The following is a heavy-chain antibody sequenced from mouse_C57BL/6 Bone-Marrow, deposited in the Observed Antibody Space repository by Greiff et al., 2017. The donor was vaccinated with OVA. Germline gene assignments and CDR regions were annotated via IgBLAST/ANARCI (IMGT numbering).Heavy chain of an antibody. D-gene: IGHD4-1*01. J-gene: IGHJ2*01. CDR3: ARQVMDWDGVDY. CDR2: IYPGDGDT. CDR1: GYAFSSSW. V-gene: IGHV1-82*01. Sequence: VKLQQSGPELVKPGASVKISCKASGYAFSSSWMNWVKQRPGKGLEWIGRIYPGDGDTNYNGQFMGKATLTADKSSSTAYMQLSSLTSEDSAVDFCARQVMDWDGVDYWGQGTTRTVSS.